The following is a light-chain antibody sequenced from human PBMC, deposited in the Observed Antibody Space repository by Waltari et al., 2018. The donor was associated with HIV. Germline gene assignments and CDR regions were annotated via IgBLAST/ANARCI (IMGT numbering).Light chain of an antibody. CDR2: EVS. Sequence: QSALTQPASVSESPGQSIPISCPGNSYDVWGYKLVSWYQQYPGKAPKLMIYEVSERPSGFSNRFSGSKSGNTASLTISGLQAEDEADYYCCSYAGSSTWVFGGGTKLAVL. V-gene: IGLV2-23*02. CDR3: CSYAGSSTWV. J-gene: IGLJ3*02. CDR1: SYDVWGYKL.